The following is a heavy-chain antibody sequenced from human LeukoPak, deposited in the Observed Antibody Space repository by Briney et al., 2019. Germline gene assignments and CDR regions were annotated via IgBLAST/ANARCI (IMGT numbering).Heavy chain of an antibody. Sequence: SETLSLTCTVSGGSISSGGYYWSWIRQHPGKGLEWIGYIYYSGSTYYNPSLKSRVTISVDTSKNQFSLKLSSVTAADTAVYYCARAYGSGSYYYFDYWGQGTLVTISS. V-gene: IGHV4-31*03. CDR3: ARAYGSGSYYYFDY. J-gene: IGHJ4*02. D-gene: IGHD3-10*01. CDR2: IYYSGST. CDR1: GGSISSGGYY.